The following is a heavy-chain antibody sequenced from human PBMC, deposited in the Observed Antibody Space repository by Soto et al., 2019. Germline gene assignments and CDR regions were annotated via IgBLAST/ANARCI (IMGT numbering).Heavy chain of an antibody. J-gene: IGHJ4*02. V-gene: IGHV1-46*01. Sequence: VASVKVSCKASGYTFTSYYMHWVRQAPGQGLEWMGIINPSGGSTSYAQKFQGRVTMTRDTSTSTVYMELSSLRSEDTAVYYCARGARHGAAGSRYYFDYWGQGTLVTVSS. CDR1: GYTFTSYY. CDR2: INPSGGST. CDR3: ARGARHGAAGSRYYFDY. D-gene: IGHD6-13*01.